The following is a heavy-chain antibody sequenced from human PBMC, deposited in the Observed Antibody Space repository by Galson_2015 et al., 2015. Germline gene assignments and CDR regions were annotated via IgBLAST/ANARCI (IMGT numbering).Heavy chain of an antibody. J-gene: IGHJ5*02. CDR3: ARSRHLKMPPIAAADWFDP. Sequence: SLRLSCAASGFTFSSYDMNWVRQAPGKGLEWVSYISSSGSTIYYADSVKGRFTISRGNAKNSLYLQMNSLRAEDTAVYYCARSRHLKMPPIAAADWFDPWGQGTLVTVSS. V-gene: IGHV3-48*03. D-gene: IGHD6-13*01. CDR1: GFTFSSYD. CDR2: ISSSGSTI.